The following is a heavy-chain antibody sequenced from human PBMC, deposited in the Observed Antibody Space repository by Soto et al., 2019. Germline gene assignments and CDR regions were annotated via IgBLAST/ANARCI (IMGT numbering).Heavy chain of an antibody. CDR3: AREGHHTYDYIWGSYRGGLDY. CDR2: IWYDGSNK. J-gene: IGHJ4*02. CDR1: GFTFSSYG. Sequence: SPRLSCAASGFTFSSYGMHWVRQAPGKGLEWVAVIWYDGSNKYYADSVKGRFTISRDNSKNTLYLQMNSLRAEDTAVYYCAREGHHTYDYIWGSYRGGLDYWGQGTLVTAPQ. D-gene: IGHD3-16*02. V-gene: IGHV3-33*01.